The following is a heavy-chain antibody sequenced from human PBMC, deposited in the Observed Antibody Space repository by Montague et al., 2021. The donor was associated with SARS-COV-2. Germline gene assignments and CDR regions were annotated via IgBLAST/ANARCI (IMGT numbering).Heavy chain of an antibody. Sequence: SETLSLTCSVSGGPISRSSYNWGWNRQPQGKGLVWVGNFYHAGSNYSYLSLKIRVTIFMDKSNSQFSLNLISVTAADTAVYYCARQLRYYYWRVDYWGQGTMVTVSS. V-gene: IGHV4-39*07. D-gene: IGHD3-9*01. CDR2: FYHAGSN. J-gene: IGHJ4*02. CDR1: GGPISRSSYN. CDR3: ARQLRYYYWRVDY.